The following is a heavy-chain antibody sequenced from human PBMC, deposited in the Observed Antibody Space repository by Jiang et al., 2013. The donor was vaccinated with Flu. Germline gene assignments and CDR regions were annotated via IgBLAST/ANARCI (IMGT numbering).Heavy chain of an antibody. Sequence: SGAEVKKPGSSVKVSCKASGGTFSSYAISWVRQAPGQGLEWMGGIVPIFATPNYAQKFQGRVTITADKSTSTAYMELSSLRSEDTAVYYCASYYDSSGYDLPGAFDIWGQGTMVTVSS. CDR1: GGTFSSYA. J-gene: IGHJ3*02. CDR2: IVPIFATP. CDR3: ASYYDSSGYDLPGAFDI. D-gene: IGHD3-22*01. V-gene: IGHV1-69*06.